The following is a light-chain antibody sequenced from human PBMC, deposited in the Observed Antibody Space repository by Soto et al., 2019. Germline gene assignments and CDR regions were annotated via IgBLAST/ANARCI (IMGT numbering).Light chain of an antibody. Sequence: LTQPASVSGSPGQSISISCIGTSSDVGAFNYVSWYQHHPGKAPQLIIYDVTSRPSGVSNRFSASKSGNTASLTISGLQAEDEADYYCSSYTTRNTEVFGTGTKVTVL. CDR2: DVT. V-gene: IGLV2-14*03. CDR3: SSYTTRNTEV. J-gene: IGLJ1*01. CDR1: SSDVGAFNY.